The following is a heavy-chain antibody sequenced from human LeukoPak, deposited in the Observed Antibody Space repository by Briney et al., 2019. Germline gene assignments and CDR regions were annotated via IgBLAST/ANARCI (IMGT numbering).Heavy chain of an antibody. CDR2: IYSGGST. CDR1: GFTVSTNY. J-gene: IGHJ3*02. Sequence: GGSLRLSCAASGFTVSTNYMTWVRQAPGKGLEWVSVIYSGGSTYYADSVKGRFTISRDNSKNTLYLQMNSLRAEDTAVYYCARDRVAVAVGDAFDIWGQGTMVTVSS. D-gene: IGHD6-19*01. V-gene: IGHV3-53*05. CDR3: ARDRVAVAVGDAFDI.